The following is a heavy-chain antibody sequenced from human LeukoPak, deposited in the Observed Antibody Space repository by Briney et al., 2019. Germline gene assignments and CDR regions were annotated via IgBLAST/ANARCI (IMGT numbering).Heavy chain of an antibody. V-gene: IGHV3-23*01. Sequence: GGSLRLSCAASGFTFSSYAMSWVRQAPGKGLEWVSAISSSGGRTYYADSVKGRFTISRDNSKNTLYLQMSSLRAEDTAVYYCARSSYSSSSSVWGQGTMVTVSS. CDR3: ARSSYSSSSSV. J-gene: IGHJ3*01. CDR1: GFTFSSYA. D-gene: IGHD6-6*01. CDR2: ISSSGGRT.